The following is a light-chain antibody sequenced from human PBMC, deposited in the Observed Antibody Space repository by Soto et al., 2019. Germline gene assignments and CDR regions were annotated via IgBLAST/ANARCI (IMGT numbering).Light chain of an antibody. Sequence: QSVLTQPASASGSPGQSITISCTGTSSDIGSYNRVSWYQQPPGTAPKLIIYEVKNWPSGVPDRFSGSKSGNTASLTISGLQAEDEADYYCNSFTTSSTYVFGTGTKVTVL. CDR3: NSFTTSSTYV. CDR1: SSDIGSYNR. V-gene: IGLV2-18*02. J-gene: IGLJ1*01. CDR2: EVK.